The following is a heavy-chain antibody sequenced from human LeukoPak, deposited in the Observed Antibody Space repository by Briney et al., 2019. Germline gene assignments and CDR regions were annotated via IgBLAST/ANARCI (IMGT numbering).Heavy chain of an antibody. CDR1: GGSISSGSYY. J-gene: IGHJ4*02. V-gene: IGHV4-61*02. D-gene: IGHD6-6*01. Sequence: PSQTLSLTCTVSGGSISSGSYYWSWIRQPAGKGLEWIGRIYTSGSTNYNPSLKSRVTISVDTSKNQFSLKLSSVTAADTAVYYCARAYSSSSEDYFDYWGQGTLVTISS. CDR2: IYTSGST. CDR3: ARAYSSSSEDYFDY.